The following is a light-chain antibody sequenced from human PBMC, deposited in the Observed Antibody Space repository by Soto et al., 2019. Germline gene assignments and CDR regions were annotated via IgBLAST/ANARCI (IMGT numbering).Light chain of an antibody. Sequence: DIRMTQSPATLSASVGDRVNITCRASQTIGGWLAWYQQKHGRAPKLLISEVSSLESAVPPRFSGSGSGAEFTLIISSLQPDDFATYYCQQYNSYPYTLGQGTKLEI. V-gene: IGKV1-5*01. J-gene: IGKJ2*01. CDR3: QQYNSYPYT. CDR1: QTIGGW. CDR2: EVS.